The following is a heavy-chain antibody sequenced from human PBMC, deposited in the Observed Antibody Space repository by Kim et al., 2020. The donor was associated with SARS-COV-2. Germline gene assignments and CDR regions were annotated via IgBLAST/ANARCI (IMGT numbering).Heavy chain of an antibody. CDR2: ISATSAKI. CDR3: VRDLSYGTSWYMFFDS. J-gene: IGHJ4*02. Sequence: GGSLRLSCAASGFSFSGCAMNWVRQAPGKGLEWISYISATSAKIDYADSVKSRFTISRDNAKKSLYLQMNSLRDEDTTLYYCVRDLSYGTSWYMFFDSWGQGTPVTVSS. D-gene: IGHD6-13*01. CDR1: GFSFSGCA. V-gene: IGHV3-48*02.